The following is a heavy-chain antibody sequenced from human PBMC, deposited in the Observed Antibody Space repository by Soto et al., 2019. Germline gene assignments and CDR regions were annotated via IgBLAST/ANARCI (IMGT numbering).Heavy chain of an antibody. CDR1: GVTFTNYA. V-gene: IGHV1-18*01. D-gene: IGHD3-10*01. CDR3: ARGWFGEFMYYFDY. CDR2: ISAYNGNT. J-gene: IGHJ4*02. Sequence: QVQLVQSGAEVKKPGASVKVSCKASGVTFTNYAINWVRQAPGQRLEWMGWISAYNGNTNYAQKLQGRVTMTTDTSTSTAYMELRSLRFDDTAVYYCARGWFGEFMYYFDYWGQGTLVTVSS.